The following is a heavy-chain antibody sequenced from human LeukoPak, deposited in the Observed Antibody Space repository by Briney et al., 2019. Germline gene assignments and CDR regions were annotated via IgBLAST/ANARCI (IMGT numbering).Heavy chain of an antibody. CDR2: IIPIFGTA. D-gene: IGHD5-18*01. Sequence: SVKVSCKASGGTFSSYAISWVRQAPGQGLEWMGGIIPIFGTANYAQKFQGRVTITADESTSTAYMELSSLRSEDTAVYYCAKPPVDTAMVDDAFDIWGQGTMVTVSS. J-gene: IGHJ3*02. V-gene: IGHV1-69*01. CDR3: AKPPVDTAMVDDAFDI. CDR1: GGTFSSYA.